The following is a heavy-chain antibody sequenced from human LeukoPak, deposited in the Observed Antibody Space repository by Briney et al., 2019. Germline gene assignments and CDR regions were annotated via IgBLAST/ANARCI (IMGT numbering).Heavy chain of an antibody. Sequence: PGGSLRLSCAASGFTFSSYAMSWVRQAPGKGLEWVSVISADSATTFYADSVKGRFTISRDNAKNTVFSQMSSLRAEDTALYYCARKSASGNYPLDYWGQGTLVTVSS. CDR1: GFTFSSYA. D-gene: IGHD3-10*01. V-gene: IGHV3-23*01. CDR3: ARKSASGNYPLDY. CDR2: ISADSATT. J-gene: IGHJ4*02.